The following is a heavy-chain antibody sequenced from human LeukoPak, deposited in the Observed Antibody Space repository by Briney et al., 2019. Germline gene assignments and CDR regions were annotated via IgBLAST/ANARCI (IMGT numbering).Heavy chain of an antibody. J-gene: IGHJ4*02. V-gene: IGHV4-30-4*07. CDR3: ARAPLHLGVATMYFDY. CDR1: GGSISSGGYS. Sequence: SETLSLTCAVSGGSISSGGYSWSWIRQPPGKGLEWIGYIYYSGSTYYNPSLKSRVTISVDTSKNQFSLKLSSVTAADTAVYYCARAPLHLGVATMYFDYWGQGTLVTVSS. D-gene: IGHD5-12*01. CDR2: IYYSGST.